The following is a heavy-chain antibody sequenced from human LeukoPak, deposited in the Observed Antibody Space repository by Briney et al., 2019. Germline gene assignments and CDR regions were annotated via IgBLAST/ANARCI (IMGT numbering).Heavy chain of an antibody. CDR1: GYSFTSYW. Sequence: GESLKISCKGSGYSFTSYWIGWVRQMPGKGLEWMGIIYPGDSDTRYSPSFQGQVTISADKSISTAYLQWSSLKAPDTAMYYCARRGYSGYDGYYYYYMDVWGKGTTVTVSS. CDR2: IYPGDSDT. D-gene: IGHD5-12*01. J-gene: IGHJ6*03. V-gene: IGHV5-51*01. CDR3: ARRGYSGYDGYYYYYMDV.